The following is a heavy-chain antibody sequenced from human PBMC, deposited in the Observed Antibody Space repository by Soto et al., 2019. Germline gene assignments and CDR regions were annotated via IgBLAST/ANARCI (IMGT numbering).Heavy chain of an antibody. V-gene: IGHV1-18*01. CDR3: ARDPHEFWTSYWFDP. J-gene: IGHJ5*02. CDR2: ISAYDGKT. CDR1: GYTFNTYG. Sequence: DASVKVSCKTSGYTFNTYGINWVRQAPGQGLELMGWISAYDGKTTYAEKFQGRVTLTTDTSTSTAYMELRSLRSDDTAIYYCARDPHEFWTSYWFDPWGQGTPVTVS. D-gene: IGHD3-3*01.